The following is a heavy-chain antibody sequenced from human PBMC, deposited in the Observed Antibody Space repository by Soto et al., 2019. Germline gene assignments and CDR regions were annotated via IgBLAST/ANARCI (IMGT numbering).Heavy chain of an antibody. CDR1: GGSISSYH. CDR2: IYTSGST. V-gene: IGHV4-4*07. CDR3: ARDAGFLEWFDAFDI. Sequence: PSETLSLTCTVSGGSISSYHWSWIRQPAGKGLEWIGRIYTSGSTNYNPSLKSRVTMSVDTSKNQFSLKLSSVTAADTAVYYCARDAGFLEWFDAFDIWGQGTMVTVSS. D-gene: IGHD3-3*01. J-gene: IGHJ3*02.